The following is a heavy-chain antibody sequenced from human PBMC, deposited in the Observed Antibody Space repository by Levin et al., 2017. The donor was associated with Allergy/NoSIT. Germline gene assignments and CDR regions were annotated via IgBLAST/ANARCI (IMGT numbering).Heavy chain of an antibody. D-gene: IGHD6-13*01. J-gene: IGHJ4*02. CDR1: GFTLSSSG. Sequence: GESLKISCAASGFTLSSSGMHWVRQAPGKGLEWVAVISSDGTNKYYADSVKGRFTISRDKSKNTLFLQMNSLRAEDTAVYYCAKDRSRTWSFDYWGQGTLVTVSS. CDR3: AKDRSRTWSFDY. CDR2: ISSDGTNK. V-gene: IGHV3-30*18.